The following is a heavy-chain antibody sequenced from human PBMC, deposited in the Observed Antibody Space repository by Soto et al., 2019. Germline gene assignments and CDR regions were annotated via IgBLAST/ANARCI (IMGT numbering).Heavy chain of an antibody. D-gene: IGHD4-17*01. CDR2: FSAGGRA. CDR1: GFSFSNYA. V-gene: IGHV3-23*01. CDR3: AKESMPEHYGDTLFDY. Sequence: EVQLLESGGGLVQPGGSLRLSCEASGFSFSNYALSWVRQSPGKGLEWVSTFSAGGRAYYADSVKGRFTIAKDTSKNTLHVQASSLRAEDTAVYYCAKESMPEHYGDTLFDYWGQGTRVTVSS. J-gene: IGHJ4*02.